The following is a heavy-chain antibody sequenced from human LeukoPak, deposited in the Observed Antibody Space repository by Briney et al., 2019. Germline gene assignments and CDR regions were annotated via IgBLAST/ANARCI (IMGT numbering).Heavy chain of an antibody. J-gene: IGHJ5*02. D-gene: IGHD3-22*01. CDR1: GFSFSSYG. V-gene: IGHV3-33*01. CDR3: ARDRPNYHESNGHYYNRDGDH. CDR2: IWYDGTNK. Sequence: EGSLRLSCAASGFSFSSYGMHWGRQAPGKGLEWVAVIWYDGTNKYYADSVKGRFTISRDNSKNTLYLQMNSLSAEDTAIYYCARDRPNYHESNGHYYNRDGDHWGQGTLVTVSS.